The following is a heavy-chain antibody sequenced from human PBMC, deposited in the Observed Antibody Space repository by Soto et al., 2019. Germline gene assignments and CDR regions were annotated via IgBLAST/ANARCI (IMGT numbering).Heavy chain of an antibody. V-gene: IGHV4-39*01. CDR1: GDSIISSDFY. CDR3: ARHSLALRKNNWFDP. D-gene: IGHD3-3*02. J-gene: IGHJ5*02. CDR2: IFYLGSS. Sequence: SETLSLTWTVSGDSIISSDFYWVWVRQPPGKVLEWIGSIFYLGSSYYNPSLKSRVTMSVDTSKNQFSLRLRSVTAADTALYFCARHSLALRKNNWFDPWGQGIMVTVSS.